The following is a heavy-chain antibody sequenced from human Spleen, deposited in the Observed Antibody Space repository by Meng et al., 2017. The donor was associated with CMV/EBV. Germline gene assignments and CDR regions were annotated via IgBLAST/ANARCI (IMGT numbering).Heavy chain of an antibody. CDR1: GFTFSSSE. D-gene: IGHD6-6*01. CDR3: ARGVPDY. J-gene: IGHJ4*02. V-gene: IGHV3-48*03. Sequence: GGSLRLSCVGSGFTFSSSEMNWVRQAPGRGLEWVSYINSGSGNMKYYADSVKGRFTISRDNAKNSLYLQMNSLRAEDTAVYYCARGVPDYWGQGTLVTVSS. CDR2: INSGSGNMK.